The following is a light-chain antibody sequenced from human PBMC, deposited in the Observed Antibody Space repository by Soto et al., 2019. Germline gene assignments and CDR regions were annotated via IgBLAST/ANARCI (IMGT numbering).Light chain of an antibody. J-gene: IGKJ3*01. Sequence: DIQMTQSPSSLSASVGDRVTITCRASQGISNNLAWYQQKPGKVPKLLIYAASTLQSGGPSRFSGSRSGTHFTLTISGLQPEDVATYYCQKYNCSPFTFGPGTKVDIK. CDR3: QKYNCSPFT. CDR2: AAS. CDR1: QGISNN. V-gene: IGKV1-27*01.